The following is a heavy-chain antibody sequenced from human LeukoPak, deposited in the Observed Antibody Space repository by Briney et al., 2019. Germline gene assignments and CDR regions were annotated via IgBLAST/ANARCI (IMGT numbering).Heavy chain of an antibody. D-gene: IGHD7-27*01. CDR1: GFTFSSSG. CDR3: ARGSNGFDY. Sequence: GGSLRLSCAASGFTFSSSGMPWVRQAPGKGLEWVAVIWYDGSNKYYGDSVKGRFTISRDNSKNTLYLQMNSLRAEDTAVYYCARGSNGFDYWGQGTLVTVSS. CDR2: IWYDGSNK. V-gene: IGHV3-33*01. J-gene: IGHJ4*02.